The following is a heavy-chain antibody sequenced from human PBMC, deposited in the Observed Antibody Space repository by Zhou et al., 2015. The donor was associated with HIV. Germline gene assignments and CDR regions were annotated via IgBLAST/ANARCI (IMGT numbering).Heavy chain of an antibody. CDR3: AAALYDSSGSYYWYFDL. CDR1: GFTFTSSA. CDR2: IVVGSGNT. J-gene: IGHJ2*01. V-gene: IGHV1-58*01. D-gene: IGHD3-22*01. Sequence: QMQLVQSGPEVKKPGTSVKVSCKASGFTFTSSAVQWVRQARGQRLEWIGWIVVGSGNTNYAQKFQERVTITRDMSTSTAYMELSSLRSEDTAVYYCAAALYDSSGSYYWYFDLWGRGTLVTVSS.